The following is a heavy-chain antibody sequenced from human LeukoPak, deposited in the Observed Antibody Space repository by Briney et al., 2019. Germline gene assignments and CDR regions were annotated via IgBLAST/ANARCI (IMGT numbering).Heavy chain of an antibody. D-gene: IGHD3-10*01. CDR2: ISGSNSYI. J-gene: IGHJ4*02. V-gene: IGHV3-21*01. CDR1: GFTFSSYS. CDR3: AREGSGSYYNAYYFDY. Sequence: TGGSLRLSCAASGFTFSSYSMNWVRQAAGKGLEWVSSISGSNSYIYYADSVKGRFTISRDNAKNSLYLQMNSLRAEDTAVYYCAREGSGSYYNAYYFDYWGQGTRVTVSS.